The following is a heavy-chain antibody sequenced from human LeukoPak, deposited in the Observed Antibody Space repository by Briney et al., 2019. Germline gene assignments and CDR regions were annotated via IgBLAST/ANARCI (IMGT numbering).Heavy chain of an antibody. CDR1: GDSISSYH. D-gene: IGHD3-16*01. J-gene: IGHJ3*02. V-gene: IGHV4-59*01. CDR2: IYYRGST. CDR3: AREVPIYDYVWRDAFDI. Sequence: KTSETLSLTCTVSGDSISSYHWSWIRQPPGRGLEWIGYIYYRGSTNYNPSLTSRVTISLDTSKNQFSLKLSSVTTADTAVYYCAREVPIYDYVWRDAFDIWGQGTMVTVSS.